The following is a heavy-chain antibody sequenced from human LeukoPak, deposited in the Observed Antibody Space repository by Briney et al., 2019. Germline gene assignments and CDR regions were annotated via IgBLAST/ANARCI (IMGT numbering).Heavy chain of an antibody. CDR2: IYYSGST. Sequence: SETLSLTCTVSGGSISSSSYYWGWIRQPPGKGLEWIGSIYYSGSTYYNPSLKSRVTISADTSKNQFSLKLSSVTAADTAVYYCASLNDYSSSNFDYWGQGTLVTVSS. J-gene: IGHJ4*02. D-gene: IGHD4-11*01. CDR1: GGSISSSSYY. CDR3: ASLNDYSSSNFDY. V-gene: IGHV4-39*01.